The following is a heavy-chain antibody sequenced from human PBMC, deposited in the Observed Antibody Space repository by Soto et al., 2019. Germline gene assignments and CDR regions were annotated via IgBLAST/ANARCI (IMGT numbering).Heavy chain of an antibody. CDR2: IYPGDSDT. CDR1: GYSFTSYW. Sequence: GESLKISCQGSGYSFTSYWIGWVRPLPGKGLEWMGIIYPGDSDTRYSPSFQGQVTISADKSISTAYLQWSSLKASDTAMYYCARLTGNYPLYYGMDVWGQGTTVTVSS. CDR3: ARLTGNYPLYYGMDV. D-gene: IGHD4-4*01. J-gene: IGHJ6*02. V-gene: IGHV5-51*01.